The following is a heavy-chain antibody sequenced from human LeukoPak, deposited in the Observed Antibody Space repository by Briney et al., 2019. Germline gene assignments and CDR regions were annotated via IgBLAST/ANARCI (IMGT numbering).Heavy chain of an antibody. CDR3: ARTVSSMGFGELLTFFDY. J-gene: IGHJ4*02. Sequence: ASVKVSCKASGYTFTSYAMHWVRQAPGQRLEWMGWINAGNGNTKYSQKFQGRVTITRDTSASTAYMELSSLRSEDTAVYYCARTVSSMGFGELLTFFDYWGQGTLVTVSS. CDR2: INAGNGNT. V-gene: IGHV1-3*01. CDR1: GYTFTSYA. D-gene: IGHD3-10*01.